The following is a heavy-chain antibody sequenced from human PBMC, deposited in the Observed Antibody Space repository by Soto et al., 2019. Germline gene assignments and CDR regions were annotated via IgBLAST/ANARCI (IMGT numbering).Heavy chain of an antibody. Sequence: SETLSLTCAVSGGSISSSNWWSWVRQPPGKGLEWIGEIYHSGSTNYNPSLKSRVTISVDKSKNQFSLKLISVTAADTAVYYCARGEIAARDYYYGMDVWGQGTTVTVSS. D-gene: IGHD6-6*01. V-gene: IGHV4-4*02. CDR1: GGSISSSNW. CDR2: IYHSGST. J-gene: IGHJ6*02. CDR3: ARGEIAARDYYYGMDV.